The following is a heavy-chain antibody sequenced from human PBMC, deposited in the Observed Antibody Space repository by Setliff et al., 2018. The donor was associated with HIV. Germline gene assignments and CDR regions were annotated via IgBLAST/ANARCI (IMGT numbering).Heavy chain of an antibody. V-gene: IGHV3-49*04. CDR2: IRSKAYGGTT. CDR1: GFTFSSYW. CDR3: TRDLPGYSSTWYDY. Sequence: PGESLKISCAASGFTFSSYWMTWVRQAPGKGLEWVGFIRSKAYGGTTEYVASVKGRFTISRDDSKTIAYLQMNSLKSEDTAVYYCTRDLPGYSSTWYDYWGQGTLVTVSS. D-gene: IGHD6-13*01. J-gene: IGHJ4*02.